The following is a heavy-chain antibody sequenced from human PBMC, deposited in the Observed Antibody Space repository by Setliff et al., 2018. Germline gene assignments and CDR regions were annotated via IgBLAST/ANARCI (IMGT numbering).Heavy chain of an antibody. J-gene: IGHJ5*02. CDR1: GDSIGRGGYY. CDR2: IYYSGST. CDR3: ARDRRGGYGAINWFDP. V-gene: IGHV4-31*03. Sequence: LSLTCSVSGDSIGRGGYYWSWIRQQPGKGLEWIASIYYSGSTYYNPSLKSRLRVSMDSSKNQFYLDLSSVTAADTAVYYCARDRRGGYGAINWFDPWGQGTLVTSPQ. D-gene: IGHD3-16*01.